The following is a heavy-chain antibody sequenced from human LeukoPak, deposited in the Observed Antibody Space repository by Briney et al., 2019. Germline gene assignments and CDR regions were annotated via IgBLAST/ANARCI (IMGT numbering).Heavy chain of an antibody. CDR1: GGSISSGGYY. J-gene: IGHJ3*02. Sequence: PSETLSLTCTVSGGSISSGGYYWSWIRQHPGKGLEWIGYIYYSGSTYYNPSLKSRVTISVDTSKNQFSLKLSSVTAADTAVYYCAREYDHDAFDIWGQGTMVTVSS. CDR3: AREYDHDAFDI. CDR2: IYYSGST. V-gene: IGHV4-31*03. D-gene: IGHD3-16*01.